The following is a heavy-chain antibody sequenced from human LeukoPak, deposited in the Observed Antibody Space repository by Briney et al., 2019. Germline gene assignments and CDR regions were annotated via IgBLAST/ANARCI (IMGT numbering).Heavy chain of an antibody. J-gene: IGHJ5*02. CDR1: GYSITSGYY. CDR2: IYYSGST. CDR3: ARQGYGDFWSGYPRNWFDP. Sequence: SETLSLTCVVSGYSITSGYYWGWIRQPPGKGLEWIGSIYYSGSTYYNPSLKSRVTISVDTSKNQFSLKLSSVTAADTAVYYCARQGYGDFWSGYPRNWFDPWGQGTLVTVSS. V-gene: IGHV4-38-2*01. D-gene: IGHD3-3*01.